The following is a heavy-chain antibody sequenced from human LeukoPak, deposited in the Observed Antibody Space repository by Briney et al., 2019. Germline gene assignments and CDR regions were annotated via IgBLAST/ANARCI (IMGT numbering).Heavy chain of an antibody. D-gene: IGHD3-22*01. CDR2: INTNTGNP. CDR3: AREFRDSSGYLPAFDI. Sequence: APVKVSCKASGYTFTSYAMNWVRQAPGQGLEWMGWINTNTGNPTYAQGFTGRFVFSLDTSVSTAYLQISSLKAEDTAVYYCAREFRDSSGYLPAFDIWGQGTMVTVSS. V-gene: IGHV7-4-1*02. CDR1: GYTFTSYA. J-gene: IGHJ3*02.